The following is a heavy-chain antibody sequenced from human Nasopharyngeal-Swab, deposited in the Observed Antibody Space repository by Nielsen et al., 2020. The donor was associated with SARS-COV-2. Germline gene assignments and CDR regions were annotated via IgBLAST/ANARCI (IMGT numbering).Heavy chain of an antibody. CDR2: NTTSSSTR. CDR1: GFAFIDYS. V-gene: IGHV3-48*02. CDR3: VRVFGAMSATYLDY. Sequence: LKISCAASGFAFIDYSMDWVLPAPGKGLEGVSYNTTSSSTRYYADSVKGRLTVSEDNAKNSLYQQMSSLRDEDTAVYYCVRVFGAMSATYLDYWGLGTLVTVSS. J-gene: IGHJ4*02. D-gene: IGHD3-16*01.